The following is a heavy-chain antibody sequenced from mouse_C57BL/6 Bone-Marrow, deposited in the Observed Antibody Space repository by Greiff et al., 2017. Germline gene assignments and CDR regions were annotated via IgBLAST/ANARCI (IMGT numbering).Heavy chain of an antibody. J-gene: IGHJ3*01. CDR2: IYPGDGDT. CDR3: ARGRGNYRFGY. CDR1: GYAFSSSW. D-gene: IGHD2-1*01. Sequence: VQLQQSGPELVKPGASVKISCKASGYAFSSSWMNWVKQRPGKGLEWIGRIYPGDGDTNYNGKFKGKATLTADKSSSTAYMQLSSLTSEDSAVYCCARGRGNYRFGYWGQGTLVTVSA. V-gene: IGHV1-82*01.